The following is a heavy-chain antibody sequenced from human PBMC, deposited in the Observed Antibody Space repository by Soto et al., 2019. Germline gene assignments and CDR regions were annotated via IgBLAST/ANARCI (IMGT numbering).Heavy chain of an antibody. J-gene: IGHJ5*02. V-gene: IGHV5-51*01. CDR3: ARSGRDDRSWFDP. CDR1: GYSFTSYW. Sequence: PGESLKISCKGSGYSFTSYWIGWVRQMPGKGLEWMGIIYPGDFDTRYSPSFQGQVTISADKSISTAYLQWSSLKASDTAMYYCARSGRDDRSWFDPWGQGTLVTVSS. CDR2: IYPGDFDT. D-gene: IGHD3-10*01.